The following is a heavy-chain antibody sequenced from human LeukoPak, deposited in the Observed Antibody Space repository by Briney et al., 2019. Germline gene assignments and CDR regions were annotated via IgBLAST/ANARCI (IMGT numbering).Heavy chain of an antibody. CDR3: ARDHVLLWFGELHYYYYGMDV. CDR2: ISSSSSYI. D-gene: IGHD3-10*01. Sequence: GGSLRLSCAASGFTFSSYAMSWVRQAPGKGLEWVSSISSSSSYIYYADSVKGRFTISRDNAKNSLYLQMNSLRAEDTAVYYCARDHVLLWFGELHYYYYGMDVWGQGTTVTVSS. CDR1: GFTFSSYA. V-gene: IGHV3-21*01. J-gene: IGHJ6*02.